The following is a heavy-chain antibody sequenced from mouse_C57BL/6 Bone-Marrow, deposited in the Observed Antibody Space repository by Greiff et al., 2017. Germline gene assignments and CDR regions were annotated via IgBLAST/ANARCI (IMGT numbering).Heavy chain of an antibody. CDR1: GYTFTSYD. CDR2: IYPRDGST. J-gene: IGHJ1*03. Sequence: VQLQQSGPELVKPGASVKLSCKASGYTFTSYDINWVKQRPGQGLEWIGWIYPRDGSTKYNEKFKGKATLTVDTSSSTAYMELHSLTSEDSAVYFCERLEFDGSGGDWYFDVWGTGTTVTVSS. V-gene: IGHV1-85*01. D-gene: IGHD1-1*01. CDR3: ERLEFDGSGGDWYFDV.